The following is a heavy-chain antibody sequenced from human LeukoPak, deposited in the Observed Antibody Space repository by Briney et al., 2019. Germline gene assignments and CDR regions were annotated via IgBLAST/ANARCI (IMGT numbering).Heavy chain of an antibody. D-gene: IGHD3-22*01. Sequence: PSETLSLTCTVSGGPVTSSSYWWGWIRQPPGKGLEWIGSVYYTGSTYYNPSLKHRVTISVDTSKNQFSLRLSSVTAADTAVYYCARGGGYYDGFGPWGQGTLVSVSS. J-gene: IGHJ5*02. CDR3: ARGGGYYDGFGP. CDR2: VYYTGST. V-gene: IGHV4-39*07. CDR1: GGPVTSSSYW.